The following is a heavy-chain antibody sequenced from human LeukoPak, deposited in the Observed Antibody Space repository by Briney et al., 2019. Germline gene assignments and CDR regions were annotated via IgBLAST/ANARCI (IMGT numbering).Heavy chain of an antibody. D-gene: IGHD4-17*01. CDR1: GGSIISYY. Sequence: PSETLSLTSTSSGGSIISYYWTWIRQPPGKELEWIGFIYYSGSTNYNPSLKSRVTISVDTSKNQFSLKLSSVTAADTAVYYCARHAATGTTSSLRFDPWGQGTLVTVSS. CDR2: IYYSGST. CDR3: ARHAATGTTSSLRFDP. J-gene: IGHJ5*02. V-gene: IGHV4-59*08.